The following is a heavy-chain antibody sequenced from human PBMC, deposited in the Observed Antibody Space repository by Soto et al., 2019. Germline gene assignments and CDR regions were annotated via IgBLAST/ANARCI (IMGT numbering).Heavy chain of an antibody. Sequence: GASVKVSCKASGGTFSSYAISWVRQAPGQGLEWMGGIIPIFGTANYAQKFQGRVTITADKSTSTAYMELSSLRSEDTAVYYCASHRTIFGVVIITCGMDVWGQGTTVTVSS. D-gene: IGHD3-3*01. J-gene: IGHJ6*02. CDR1: GGTFSSYA. CDR3: ASHRTIFGVVIITCGMDV. V-gene: IGHV1-69*06. CDR2: IIPIFGTA.